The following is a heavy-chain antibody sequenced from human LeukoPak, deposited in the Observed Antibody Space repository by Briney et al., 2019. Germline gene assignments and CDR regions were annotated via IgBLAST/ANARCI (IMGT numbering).Heavy chain of an antibody. CDR1: GFTFSSFE. D-gene: IGHD6-19*01. J-gene: IGHJ4*02. CDR2: ISGSGGSA. V-gene: IGHV3-23*01. Sequence: PGGSLRLSCTASGFTFSSFEMSWVRQAQGKGLEWVSSISGSGGSAYYADSVKGRFTISRDNSRNSLSLQMNSLRAEDTALYYCAKTGYSSGWYRIWDYWGQGTLVTVSS. CDR3: AKTGYSSGWYRIWDY.